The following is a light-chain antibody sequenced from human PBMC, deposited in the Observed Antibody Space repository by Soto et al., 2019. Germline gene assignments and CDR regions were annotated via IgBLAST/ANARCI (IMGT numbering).Light chain of an antibody. Sequence: EIVLTQSPGTLSLSPGKRATLSCRASQSISSSYLAWYQQKPGQAPRLLIYGASTRATGIPARFSGSGSGTEFTLTISSLQSEDFATYYCQQADSFPLTFGGGTKVDIK. J-gene: IGKJ4*01. CDR3: QQADSFPLT. V-gene: IGKV3D-7*01. CDR1: QSISSSY. CDR2: GAS.